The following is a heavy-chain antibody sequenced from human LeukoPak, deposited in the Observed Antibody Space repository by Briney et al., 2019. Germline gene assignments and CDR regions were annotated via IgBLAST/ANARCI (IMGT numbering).Heavy chain of an antibody. CDR1: GGSISSYY. Sequence: SETLSLTCTVSGGSISSYYWSWIRRPPGKGLEWIGYIYYSGSTNYNPSLKSRVTISVDTSKNQFSLKLSSVTAADTAVYYCARGHFGMAATKHDAFDIWGQGTMVTVSS. J-gene: IGHJ3*02. V-gene: IGHV4-59*01. CDR2: IYYSGST. CDR3: ARGHFGMAATKHDAFDI. D-gene: IGHD5-24*01.